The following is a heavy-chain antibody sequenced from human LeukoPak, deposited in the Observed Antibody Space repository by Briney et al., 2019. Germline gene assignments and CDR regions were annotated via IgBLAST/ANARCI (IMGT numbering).Heavy chain of an antibody. D-gene: IGHD3-10*01. Sequence: GGSLRLSCAASGFTFSDYYMSWIRQAPGKWLEWVSYISSSGSTIYYADSVKGRFAISRDNAKNSLYLQMNSLRAEDTAVYYCAHLPSSGTGIVDYWGQGTLVTVSS. V-gene: IGHV3-11*04. J-gene: IGHJ4*02. CDR1: GFTFSDYY. CDR3: AHLPSSGTGIVDY. CDR2: ISSSGSTI.